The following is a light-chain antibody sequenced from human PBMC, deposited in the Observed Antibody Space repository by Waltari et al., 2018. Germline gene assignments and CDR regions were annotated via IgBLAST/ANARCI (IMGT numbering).Light chain of an antibody. CDR3: SSYTSSNNCV. CDR1: SSDVGCYDS. CDR2: EVN. J-gene: IGLJ1*01. Sequence: QSALTQPPSASGSPGQSVTIPCTGTSSDVGCYDSVSWYQQHPGKAPKLIIYEVNKRPSGVPDRFSGSKSGNTASLTVSGLQAEDEADYYCSSYTSSNNCVFGTGTKVTVL. V-gene: IGLV2-8*01.